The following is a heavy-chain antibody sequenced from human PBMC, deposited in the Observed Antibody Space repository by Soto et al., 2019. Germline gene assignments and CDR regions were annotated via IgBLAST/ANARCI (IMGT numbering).Heavy chain of an antibody. V-gene: IGHV5-10-1*01. CDR2: IDPIDSEV. D-gene: IGHD1-7*01. CDR3: GRVSYNWNYGYWFDP. J-gene: IGHJ5*02. Sequence: GESLKISCNGSGYMFTGYRITWVRQLPGEGLEWMGTIDPIDSEVNYSPSFQGHVTISADKSISTAFLQWISLKASDTAMYYCGRVSYNWNYGYWFDPWGQGALVTVSS. CDR1: GYMFTGYR.